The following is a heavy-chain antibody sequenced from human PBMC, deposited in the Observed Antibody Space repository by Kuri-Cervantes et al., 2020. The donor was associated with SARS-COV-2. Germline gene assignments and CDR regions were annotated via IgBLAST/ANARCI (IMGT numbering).Heavy chain of an antibody. J-gene: IGHJ6*03. CDR3: ARAWGVCTSGACYANYYFYYMDV. CDR1: GFTFSQYG. D-gene: IGHD2-8*01. V-gene: IGHV3-33*08. Sequence: GGSLRLSCAVSGFTFSQYGMHWVRQAPGKGLEWLSVIWYDGSKKYYADSVKGRFTISRDNSKNTVYLQMDSLRAEDTAVYYCARAWGVCTSGACYANYYFYYMDVWGKGTTVTVSS. CDR2: IWYDGSKK.